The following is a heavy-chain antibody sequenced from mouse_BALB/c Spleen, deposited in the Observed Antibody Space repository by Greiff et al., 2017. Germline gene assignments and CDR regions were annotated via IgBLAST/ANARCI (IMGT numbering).Heavy chain of an antibody. J-gene: IGHJ4*01. V-gene: IGHV1-69*02. D-gene: IGHD2-1*01. CDR2: IYPSDSYT. Sequence: VQLQQPGAELVRPGASVKLSCKASGYTFTSYWINWVKQRPGQGLEWIGNIYPSDSYTNYNQKFKDKATLTVDKSSSTAYMQLSSPTSEDSAVYYCTRSYGNYPYYYAMDYWGQGTSVTVSS. CDR1: GYTFTSYW. CDR3: TRSYGNYPYYYAMDY.